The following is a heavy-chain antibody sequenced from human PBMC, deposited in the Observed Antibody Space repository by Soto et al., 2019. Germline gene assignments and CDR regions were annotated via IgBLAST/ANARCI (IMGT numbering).Heavy chain of an antibody. J-gene: IGHJ4*02. CDR3: ARASSVQLTRHQQY. D-gene: IGHD1-1*01. V-gene: IGHV4-30-4*01. CDR2: IHYSGST. CDR1: GGSISSGDYY. Sequence: QVQLQESGPGLVKPSQTLSLTCTVSGGSISSGDYYWSWIRQPPGKGLEWIGYIHYSGSTYYNPSLKSRLTISVDTSKNQSSRKLSSVTAADTAVYYCARASSVQLTRHQQYWGQGTLVTVSS.